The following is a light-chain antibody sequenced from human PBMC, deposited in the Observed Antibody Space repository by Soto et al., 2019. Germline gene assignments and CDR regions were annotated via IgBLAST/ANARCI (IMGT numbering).Light chain of an antibody. Sequence: IVLTQSPGTLSLSPGDRATLSCRASQSVSSSYLAWYQLRPGQAPRLLIYDASSRATGIPARFSGSGSGTDFTLTISSLEPEDFAVYYCQQRLNWQVTFGQGTRLEIK. CDR2: DAS. J-gene: IGKJ5*01. CDR3: QQRLNWQVT. V-gene: IGKV3D-20*02. CDR1: QSVSSSY.